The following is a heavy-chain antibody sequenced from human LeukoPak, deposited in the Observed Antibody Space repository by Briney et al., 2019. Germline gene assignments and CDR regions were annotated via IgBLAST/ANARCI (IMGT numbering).Heavy chain of an antibody. J-gene: IGHJ4*02. V-gene: IGHV3-30-3*01. Sequence: GRSLRLSCAASGFTFSSYAMHWVRQAPGKGPECVAVISYDGSNKYYADSVKGRFTISRDNSKNTLYLQMNSLRAEDTAVYYCARDLSDILTGPFDYWGQGTLVTVSS. CDR1: GFTFSSYA. D-gene: IGHD3-9*01. CDR3: ARDLSDILTGPFDY. CDR2: ISYDGSNK.